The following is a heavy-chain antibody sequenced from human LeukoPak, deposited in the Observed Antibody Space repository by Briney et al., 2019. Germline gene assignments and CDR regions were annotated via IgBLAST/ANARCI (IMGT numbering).Heavy chain of an antibody. D-gene: IGHD2-2*01. CDR2: IHDTGST. J-gene: IGHJ4*02. CDR1: GGSLSSHY. Sequence: ASETLSLTCSVSGGSLSSHYWSWIRQPPGKGLELIGHIHDTGSTLYNPPLRGRVTISLDTSNNQFSLKLTSMTAADTAVYYCARFSSGCSTSSCYLTYWGQGTLVTVS. CDR3: ARFSSGCSTSSCYLTY. V-gene: IGHV4-59*11.